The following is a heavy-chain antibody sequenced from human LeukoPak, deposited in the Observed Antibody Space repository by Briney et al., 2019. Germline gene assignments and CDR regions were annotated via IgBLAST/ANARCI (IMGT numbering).Heavy chain of an antibody. J-gene: IGHJ5*02. CDR3: ARGALAAGERLKNNWFDP. CDR2: ISYDGDEK. Sequence: GGSLRLSCAASGFTFSSYGMHWVRQAPGKGLQWVAIISYDGDEKEYTDSVKGRLTISRDNSKNTLSLQMNSLRAEDTALYYCARGALAAGERLKNNWFDPWGQGTLVTVSS. CDR1: GFTFSSYG. D-gene: IGHD6-13*01. V-gene: IGHV3-30*03.